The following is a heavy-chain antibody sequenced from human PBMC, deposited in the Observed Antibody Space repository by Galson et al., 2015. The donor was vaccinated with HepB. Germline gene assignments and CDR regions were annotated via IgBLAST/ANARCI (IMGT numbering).Heavy chain of an antibody. V-gene: IGHV3-33*06. CDR3: AKGVLGGYYFDY. CDR1: GFTFSSYG. CDR2: IWYDGSNK. J-gene: IGHJ4*02. D-gene: IGHD3-10*01. Sequence: LRLSCAASGFTFSSYGMHWVRQAPGKGLEWVAVIWYDGSNKYYADSVKGRFTISRDNSKNTLYLQMNSLRAEDTAVYYCAKGVLGGYYFDYWGQGTLVTVSS.